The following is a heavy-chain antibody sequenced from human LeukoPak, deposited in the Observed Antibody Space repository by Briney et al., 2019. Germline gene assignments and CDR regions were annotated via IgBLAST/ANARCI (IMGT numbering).Heavy chain of an antibody. V-gene: IGHV3-73*01. CDR1: GFTFSDSA. CDR2: MDKETNLYAT. D-gene: IGHD1-26*01. J-gene: IGHJ5*02. Sequence: GASLQLSCVASGFTFSDSAIHWVRQSSGKGLEWIGHMDKETNLYATALAASVKGRFTVSRDDSKNTAYLHMNSLKTEDTALYYCTRDSGTYNWFDPWGQGTLVTVSS. CDR3: TRDSGTYNWFDP.